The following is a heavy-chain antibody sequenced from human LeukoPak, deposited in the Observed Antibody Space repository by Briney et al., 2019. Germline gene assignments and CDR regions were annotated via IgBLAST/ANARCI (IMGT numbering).Heavy chain of an antibody. Sequence: GGSLRLSCAASGFTFSDNYMSWIRQAPGKGLEWVSYISSTGVYIDYADSVKGRFTISRDNAKNSLFLQMNSLRAEDTAVYYCARDGSYSSSWYFDYWGQGTLVTVSS. CDR3: ARDGSYSSSWYFDY. J-gene: IGHJ4*02. V-gene: IGHV3-11*06. CDR1: GFTFSDNY. D-gene: IGHD6-13*01. CDR2: ISSTGVYI.